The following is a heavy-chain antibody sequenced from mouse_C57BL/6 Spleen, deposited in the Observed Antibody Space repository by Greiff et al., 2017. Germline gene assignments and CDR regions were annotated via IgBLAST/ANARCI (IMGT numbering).Heavy chain of an antibody. Sequence: VQLQQSGAELVRPGASVKLSCKASGYTFTDYYINWVKQRPGQGLEWIARIYPGSGNTYYNEKFKGKATLTAEKSSSTAYMQLSSLTSEDSAVYFCARGGDGYFDYWGQGTTLTVSS. J-gene: IGHJ2*01. CDR3: ARGGDGYFDY. V-gene: IGHV1-76*01. D-gene: IGHD3-3*01. CDR2: IYPGSGNT. CDR1: GYTFTDYY.